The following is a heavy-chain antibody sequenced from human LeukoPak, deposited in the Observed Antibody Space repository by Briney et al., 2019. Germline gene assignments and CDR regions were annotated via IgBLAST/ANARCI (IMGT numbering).Heavy chain of an antibody. D-gene: IGHD3-10*02. CDR1: GFTFGSYE. V-gene: IGHV3-48*03. CDR3: AELGITMIGGV. Sequence: PGGSLTLSCAASGFTFGSYEMNWVRQAPGKGLEWVSYISSSGSTIYYADSVKGRFTISRDNAKNSLYLQMNSLRAEDTAVYYCAELGITMIGGVWGKGTTVTISS. J-gene: IGHJ6*04. CDR2: ISSSGSTI.